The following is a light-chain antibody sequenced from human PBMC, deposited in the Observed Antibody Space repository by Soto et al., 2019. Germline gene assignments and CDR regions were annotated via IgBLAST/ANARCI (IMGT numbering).Light chain of an antibody. V-gene: IGLV2-11*01. J-gene: IGLJ3*02. Sequence: QSALTQPRSVSGSPGQSVTISCTGTSSDVGGYNSVSWYQQHPGKAPKLMISDVSERPSGVPDRFSGSKSGNTASLTISGLQAEDEADYFCYSYTASDIWVFGGGTKLTVL. CDR1: SSDVGGYNS. CDR3: YSYTASDIWV. CDR2: DVS.